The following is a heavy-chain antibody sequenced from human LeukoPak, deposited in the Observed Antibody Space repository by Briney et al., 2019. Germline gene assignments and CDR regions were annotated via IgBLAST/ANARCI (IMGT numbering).Heavy chain of an antibody. CDR3: AIGYCSSTSCYISSDYYYMDV. D-gene: IGHD2-2*02. CDR1: GGTFSSYA. V-gene: IGHV1-69*13. CDR2: IIPIFGTA. Sequence: GASVKVSCKASGGTFSSYAISWVRQAPGQGLEWMEGIIPIFGTANYAQKFQGRVTITADESTSTAYMELSSLRSEDTAVYYCAIGYCSSTSCYISSDYYYMDVWGKGTTVTVSS. J-gene: IGHJ6*03.